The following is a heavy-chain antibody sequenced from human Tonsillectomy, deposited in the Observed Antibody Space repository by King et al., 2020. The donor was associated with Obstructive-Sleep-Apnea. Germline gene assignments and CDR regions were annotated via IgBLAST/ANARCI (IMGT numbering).Heavy chain of an antibody. Sequence: VQLQESGPGLVKPSETLSLTCTISGGSISSYFWSWIRQPPGRGLEWIGHVYYSGTTNSDPSLKSRVTISVDTSKNQFSLKLSSVTAADTAVYYCARSPGYSGCERGQQQRPNYYYGIDVWGQGATVTVSS. V-gene: IGHV4-59*01. CDR3: ARSPGYSGCERGQQQRPNYYYGIDV. D-gene: IGHD5-12*01. CDR2: VYYSGTT. CDR1: GGSISSYF. J-gene: IGHJ6*02.